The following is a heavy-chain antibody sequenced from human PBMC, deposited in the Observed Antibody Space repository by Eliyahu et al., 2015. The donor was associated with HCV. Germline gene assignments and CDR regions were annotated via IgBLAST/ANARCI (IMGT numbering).Heavy chain of an antibody. CDR3: AQKGTKGGDYYYYYGMDV. V-gene: IGHV1-69*01. D-gene: IGHD1-14*01. J-gene: IGHJ6*02. Sequence: QVQLVQSGAEVKKPGSSVKVSCKASGGTFSSYAISWVRQAPGQGLEWMGGIIPIFGTANYAQKFQGRVTITADESTSTAYMELSSLRSEDTAVYYCAQKGTKGGDYYYYYGMDVWGQGTTVTVSS. CDR1: GGTFSSYA. CDR2: IIPIFGTA.